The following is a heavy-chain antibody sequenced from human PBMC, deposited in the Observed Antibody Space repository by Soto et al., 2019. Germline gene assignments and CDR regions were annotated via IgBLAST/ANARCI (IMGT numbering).Heavy chain of an antibody. Sequence: QVQLVQSGAEVKKPGASVKVSCKASGYTFTSYGISWVRQAPGQGLEWMGWIGAYNANTHYAQKLQGRVTMTTDTTTSTAYMELRSLRSDDTAVYYCARDRELGYPYPYPPGYWGQGTLVTVSS. D-gene: IGHD2-15*01. CDR2: IGAYNANT. CDR1: GYTFTSYG. J-gene: IGHJ4*02. CDR3: ARDRELGYPYPYPPGY. V-gene: IGHV1-18*04.